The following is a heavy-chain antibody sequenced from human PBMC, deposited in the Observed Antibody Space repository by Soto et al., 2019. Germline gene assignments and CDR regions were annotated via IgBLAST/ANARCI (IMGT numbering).Heavy chain of an antibody. CDR1: GGTSHTYT. V-gene: IGHV1-69*06. CDR2: IIPKYDSV. Sequence: QVQLVQSRAEVKKPGSSVKVSCEAFGGTSHTYTINWVRQAPGQGLEWIGQIIPKYDSVNYAQSFQGRVTISADKSTNTAYMELSSLRSEDTALYYCATWRSYSGSYCFDYWGQGTLVSVSS. J-gene: IGHJ4*02. CDR3: ATWRSYSGSYCFDY. D-gene: IGHD1-26*01.